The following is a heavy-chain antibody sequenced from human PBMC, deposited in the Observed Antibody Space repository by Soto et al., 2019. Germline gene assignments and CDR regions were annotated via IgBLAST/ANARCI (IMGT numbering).Heavy chain of an antibody. CDR1: GFTFSDYY. J-gene: IGHJ6*02. CDR2: IRSSGSTI. CDR3: ARDPPNSSWYYYYGMDV. Sequence: QVQLVESGGGLVKPGGSLRLSCAASGFTFSDYYMSWIRQAPGKGLEWVSYIRSSGSTIYYADSVKGRFTISRDNAKNSLYLQMNSLRAEDTAVYYCARDPPNSSWYYYYGMDVWGQGTTVTVSS. V-gene: IGHV3-11*01. D-gene: IGHD6-13*01.